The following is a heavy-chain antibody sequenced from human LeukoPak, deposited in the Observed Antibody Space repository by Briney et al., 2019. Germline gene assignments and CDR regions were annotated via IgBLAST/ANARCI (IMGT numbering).Heavy chain of an antibody. CDR2: IYSSGST. D-gene: IGHD3-10*01. Sequence: PSGTLSLTCTVSGGSINNYYWSWIRQAAGKGLEWIGRIYSSGSTKTNPSLKSRVTMSVDMSKNQFSLRLSSVTAADTAVYYCARGNNYGSFNDFWGQGTLVTVSS. J-gene: IGHJ4*02. CDR1: GGSINNYY. V-gene: IGHV4-4*07. CDR3: ARGNNYGSFNDF.